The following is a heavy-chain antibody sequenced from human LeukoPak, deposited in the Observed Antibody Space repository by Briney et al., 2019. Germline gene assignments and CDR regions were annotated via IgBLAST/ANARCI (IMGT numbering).Heavy chain of an antibody. V-gene: IGHV3-7*01. Sequence: PGGSLRLSCAASGFTFSSYAMSWVRQAPGKGLEWVANIKGDGSDKYYVDSVKGRFTISRDNTRNSLYLQMNSLRADDTATYYCARDDFSGSYCDWGQGTLVTVSS. CDR1: GFTFSSYA. CDR2: IKGDGSDK. D-gene: IGHD1-26*01. CDR3: ARDDFSGSYCD. J-gene: IGHJ4*02.